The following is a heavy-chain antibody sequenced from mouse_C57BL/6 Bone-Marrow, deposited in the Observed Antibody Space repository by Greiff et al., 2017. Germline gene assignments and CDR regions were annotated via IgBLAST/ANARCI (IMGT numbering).Heavy chain of an antibody. CDR1: GFTFSDYY. V-gene: IGHV5-16*01. Sequence: EVKVVESEGGLVQPGSSMKLSCTASGFTFSDYYMAWVRQVPEKGLEWVANINYDGSSTYYLDSLKSRFIISRDNAKNILYLQMSSLKSEDTATYYCARDPYYYGSSNYWYFDVWGTGTTVTVSS. J-gene: IGHJ1*03. D-gene: IGHD1-1*01. CDR3: ARDPYYYGSSNYWYFDV. CDR2: INYDGSST.